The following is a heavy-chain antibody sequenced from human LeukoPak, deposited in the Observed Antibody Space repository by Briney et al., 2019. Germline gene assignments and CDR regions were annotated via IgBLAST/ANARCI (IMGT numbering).Heavy chain of an antibody. Sequence: GGSLRLSCAASGFTVSSNYMSWVRQAPGKGLEWVSVIYSGGSTYYADSVKGRFTISRDDSENTLYLQMNSLRAEDTAVYYCARGLNAGRSNLKTTYGSGSEDYWGQGTLVTVSS. CDR2: IYSGGST. CDR1: GFTVSSNY. CDR3: ARGLNAGRSNLKTTYGSGSEDY. V-gene: IGHV3-66*01. J-gene: IGHJ4*02. D-gene: IGHD3-10*01.